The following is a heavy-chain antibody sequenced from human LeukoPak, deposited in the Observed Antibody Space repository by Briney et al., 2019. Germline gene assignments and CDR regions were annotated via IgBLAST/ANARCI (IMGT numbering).Heavy chain of an antibody. CDR2: IYSRGST. D-gene: IGHD3-10*01. J-gene: IGHJ6*03. CDR1: GFTVSSNY. V-gene: IGHV3-66*02. Sequence: GGSLRLSCAASGFTVSSNYMSWVRQAPGKGLEWVSVIYSRGSTYYADSVKGRFTIFRDNSKNTLYLQMNSLRAEDTAVYYCARGKGENYYYYYYMDVWGKGTTVTVSS. CDR3: ARGKGENYYYYYYMDV.